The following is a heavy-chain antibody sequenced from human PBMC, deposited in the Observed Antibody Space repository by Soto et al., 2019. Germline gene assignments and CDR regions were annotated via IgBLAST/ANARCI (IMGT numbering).Heavy chain of an antibody. D-gene: IGHD6-19*01. V-gene: IGHV3-7*03. Sequence: EVQLVESGGGLVQPGGSLRLSCAASRFTFSTYWMSWVRQAPGKGLEWVANIQQDGSEKYYVDSVKGRFTISRDNAKNSLYLQMNSLRAEDTAVYYCARGGRIRASGWFDYWGQRTLVTVSS. CDR3: ARGGRIRASGWFDY. CDR2: IQQDGSEK. CDR1: RFTFSTYW. J-gene: IGHJ4*02.